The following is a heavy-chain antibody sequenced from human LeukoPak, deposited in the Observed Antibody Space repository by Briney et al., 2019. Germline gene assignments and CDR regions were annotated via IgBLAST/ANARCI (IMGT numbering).Heavy chain of an antibody. V-gene: IGHV3-30*03. CDR3: ARDAGTTVVTYYFDY. CDR1: GSTFSKYG. Sequence: GRSLRLSCAASGSTFSKYGMHWARQAPGKGLEWVALIVYDGGDKYYADSVRGRFTISRDNSKNTLYLQMNSLRAEDTAVYYCARDAGTTVVTYYFDYWGQGTLVTVSS. D-gene: IGHD4-23*01. CDR2: IVYDGGDK. J-gene: IGHJ4*02.